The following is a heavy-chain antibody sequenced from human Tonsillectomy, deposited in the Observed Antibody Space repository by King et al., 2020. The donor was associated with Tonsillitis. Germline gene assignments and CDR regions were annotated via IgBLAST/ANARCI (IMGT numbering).Heavy chain of an antibody. CDR2: ISGSGSSS. V-gene: IGHV3-23*04. D-gene: IGHD2-2*01. Sequence: VQLVESGGGLVQPGGSLRLSCAASGFTFSSYAMSWVRQAPGKGLEWVSAISGSGSSSYYADSVKGRFTISRDNSKNTLYLQMNSLRAEDTAIYYCGRSQLLSSWFDPWGQGTLVTVSS. J-gene: IGHJ5*02. CDR3: GRSQLLSSWFDP. CDR1: GFTFSSYA.